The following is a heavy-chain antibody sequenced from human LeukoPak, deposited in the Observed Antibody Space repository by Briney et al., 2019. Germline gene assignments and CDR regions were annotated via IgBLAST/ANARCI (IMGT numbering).Heavy chain of an antibody. D-gene: IGHD6-13*01. V-gene: IGHV3-21*01. Sequence: GGSLRLSCAASGFTFSSYSMNWVRQAPGKGLEWVSSISSSSSYIYYADSVKGRFTISRDNAKNSLYLQMSSLRAEDTAVYYCAREEYSSRFRWFDPWGQGTLVTVSS. CDR3: AREEYSSRFRWFDP. J-gene: IGHJ5*02. CDR2: ISSSSSYI. CDR1: GFTFSSYS.